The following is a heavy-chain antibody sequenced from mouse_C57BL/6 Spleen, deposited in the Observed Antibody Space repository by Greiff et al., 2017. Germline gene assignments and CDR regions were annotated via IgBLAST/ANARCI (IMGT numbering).Heavy chain of an antibody. J-gene: IGHJ2*01. CDR2: FYSGSGSI. Sequence: QVQLQQSGAELVKPGASVYLTCKASGYTFTEYTIHWVKQRFGQGLVGIGWFYSGSGSIKYNEKVKDKATLTADKSSSTVYMELSRLTTENSAGYFCARHEDGFDYWGQGTTLTVSS. CDR3: ARHEDGFDY. CDR1: GYTFTEYT. V-gene: IGHV1-62-2*01.